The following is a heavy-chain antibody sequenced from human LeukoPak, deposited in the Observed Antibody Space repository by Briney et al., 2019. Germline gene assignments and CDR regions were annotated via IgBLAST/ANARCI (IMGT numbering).Heavy chain of an antibody. CDR1: GGTFSSYA. J-gene: IGHJ6*02. CDR3: ASPNARYSSSWYYYYYYGMDV. D-gene: IGHD6-13*01. Sequence: SVKVSCKASGGTFSSYAISWVRQAPGQGLEWMGGIIPIFGTANYAQKFQGRVTITADESTSTAYMELSSLRSEDTAVYYCASPNARYSSSWYYYYYYGMDVWGQGTTVTVSS. V-gene: IGHV1-69*13. CDR2: IIPIFGTA.